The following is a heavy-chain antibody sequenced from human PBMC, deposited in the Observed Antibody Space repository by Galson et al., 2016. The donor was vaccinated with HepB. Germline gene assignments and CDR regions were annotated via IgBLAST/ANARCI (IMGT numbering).Heavy chain of an antibody. J-gene: IGHJ4*02. CDR1: GFTFSTYS. V-gene: IGHV3-21*01. Sequence: SLRLSCAASGFTFSTYSMTWVRQAPGKALDWVSSISGDSAYIYYADSVKGRFTISRDNAKNSLSLQMNSLRAEDTAVYYCARDEDVASLDYWGQGTLVTVSS. CDR3: ARDEDVASLDY. D-gene: IGHD5-12*01. CDR2: ISGDSAYI.